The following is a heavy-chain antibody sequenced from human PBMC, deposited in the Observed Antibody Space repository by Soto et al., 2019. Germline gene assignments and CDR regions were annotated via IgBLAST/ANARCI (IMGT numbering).Heavy chain of an antibody. J-gene: IGHJ4*02. CDR2: IYYSGST. Sequence: SETLSLTCTVSGCSISSSSYYWGWIRQPPGKGLEWIGSIYYSGSTYYNPSLKSRVTISVDTSKNQFSLKLSSVTAADTAVYYCARRLRTIVVAIDYWGQGTLVTVSS. V-gene: IGHV4-39*01. CDR1: GCSISSSSYY. CDR3: ARRLRTIVVAIDY. D-gene: IGHD2-15*01.